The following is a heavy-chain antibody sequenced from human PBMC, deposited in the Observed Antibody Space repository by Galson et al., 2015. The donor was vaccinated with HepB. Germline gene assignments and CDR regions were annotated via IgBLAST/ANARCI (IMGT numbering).Heavy chain of an antibody. Sequence: SLRLSCAASGFIFSSYSMTWVRQAPGKGLEWVSYISSSGQDIYYADSVKGRFTISRDSAKASLFLQMNSLRAEDTAVYYCARNTVGLTTGWLDYWGQGTLVTVSS. V-gene: IGHV3-48*01. CDR2: ISSSGQDI. CDR3: ARNTVGLTTGWLDY. CDR1: GFIFSSYS. J-gene: IGHJ4*02. D-gene: IGHD6-19*01.